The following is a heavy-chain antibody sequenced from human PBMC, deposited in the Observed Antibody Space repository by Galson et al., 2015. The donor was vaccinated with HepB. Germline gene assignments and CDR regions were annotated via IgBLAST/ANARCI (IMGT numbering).Heavy chain of an antibody. D-gene: IGHD3-10*01. CDR3: ARGTRFNARVGYGGFPGGIDY. J-gene: IGHJ4*02. V-gene: IGHV3-33*01. CDR1: GFTFSSYG. CDR2: IWYDGSNK. Sequence: SLRLSCAASGFTFSSYGMHWVRQAPGKGLEWVAVIWYDGSNKYYADSVKGRFTISRDNSKNTLYLQMNSLRAEDTAVYYCARGTRFNARVGYGGFPGGIDYWGQGTLVTVSS.